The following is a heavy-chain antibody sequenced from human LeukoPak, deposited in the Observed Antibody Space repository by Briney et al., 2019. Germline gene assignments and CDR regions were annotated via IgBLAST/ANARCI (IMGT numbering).Heavy chain of an antibody. CDR2: IYTSGST. D-gene: IGHD3-22*01. J-gene: IGHJ4*02. V-gene: IGHV4-4*07. CDR3: ARRGMYSSGYYATDY. Sequence: NSSETLSLTCTVSGGSISSYYWSWIRQPAGKGLEWIGRIYTSGSTNYNPSLKSRVTMSVDTSKNQFSLKLSSVTAADTAVYYCARRGMYSSGYYATDYWGQGTLVTVSS. CDR1: GGSISSYY.